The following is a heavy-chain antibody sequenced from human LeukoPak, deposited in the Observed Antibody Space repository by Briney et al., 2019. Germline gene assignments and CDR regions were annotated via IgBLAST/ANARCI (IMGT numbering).Heavy chain of an antibody. CDR3: ARKGYSNYDQFDY. CDR1: GYSFILYG. V-gene: IGHV1-18*01. J-gene: IGHJ4*02. Sequence: GASVKVSCKTSGYSFILYGISWVRQAPGQGLEWMGWISAYNGNTNYAQNLQGRVTMTTDTSTSTAYMELRSLRSDDTAVYYCARKGYSNYDQFDYWGQGTLVTVSS. D-gene: IGHD4-11*01. CDR2: ISAYNGNT.